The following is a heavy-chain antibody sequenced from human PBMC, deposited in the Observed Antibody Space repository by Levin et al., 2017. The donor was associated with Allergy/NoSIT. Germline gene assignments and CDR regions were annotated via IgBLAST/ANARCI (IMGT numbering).Heavy chain of an antibody. CDR2: ISSSSSYI. CDR3: ARDQGRWLQFHTIGGYYYYYGMDV. J-gene: IGHJ6*02. V-gene: IGHV3-21*01. CDR1: GFTFSSYS. D-gene: IGHD5-24*01. Sequence: AGGSLRLSCAASGFTFSSYSMNWVRQAPGKGLEWVSSISSSSSYIYYADSVKGRFTISRDNAKNSLYLQMNSLRAEDTAVYYCARDQGRWLQFHTIGGYYYYYGMDVWGQGTTVTVSS.